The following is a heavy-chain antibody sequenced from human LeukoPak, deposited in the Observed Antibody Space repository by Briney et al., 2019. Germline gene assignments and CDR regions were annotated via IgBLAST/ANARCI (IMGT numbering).Heavy chain of an antibody. CDR1: GYIFNIYA. J-gene: IGHJ1*01. V-gene: IGHV7-4-1*02. Sequence: ASVRVSCKASGYIFNIYAMIWGRQPPGPGVGLRGCMNPNTESPTYAQGFTRRFVFSLDTSVSTPYLQISSLKHEDTAVYYCARDYTVEIGTTNYFEHWGQGTLVTVSS. D-gene: IGHD1-7*01. CDR3: ARDYTVEIGTTNYFEH. CDR2: MNPNTESP.